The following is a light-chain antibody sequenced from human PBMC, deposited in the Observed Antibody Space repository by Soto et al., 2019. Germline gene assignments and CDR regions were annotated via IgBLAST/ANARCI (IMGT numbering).Light chain of an antibody. CDR3: QQYGSSPTT. V-gene: IGKV3-20*01. J-gene: IGKJ2*01. CDR1: QSVRSNF. Sequence: EIVLTQSPGTLSLSPGERATLSCRASQSVRSNFLAWYQQIPGQAPRLLLFAASTRATGVPDRFTGTGSGTDFTLTISGLEAEDFAVYFCQQYGSSPTTFGQGTRLEIK. CDR2: AAS.